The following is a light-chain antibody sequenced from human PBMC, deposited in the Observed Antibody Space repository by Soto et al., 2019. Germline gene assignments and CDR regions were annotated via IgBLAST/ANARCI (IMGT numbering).Light chain of an antibody. CDR3: QQRDDWPLT. CDR2: DVS. V-gene: IGKV3-11*01. J-gene: IGKJ4*01. CDR1: QSVKRR. Sequence: EIVLTQSPATLSLSPGEGATLSCRASQSVKRRLGWYQQKPGQAPTLLIYDVSNRATGIPARFSGSGSYTDFTLTISSLEPEDFAIYYCQQRDDWPLTFGGGTRVEIK.